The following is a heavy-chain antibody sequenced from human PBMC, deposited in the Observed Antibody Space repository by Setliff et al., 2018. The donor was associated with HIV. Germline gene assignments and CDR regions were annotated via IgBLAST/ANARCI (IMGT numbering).Heavy chain of an antibody. D-gene: IGHD1-20*01. CDR2: MNPDSRNT. Sequence: ASVKVSCKPSGYTFTNYDINWVRQAAGQGLEWMGWMNPDSRNTGYAQRFEGSVTMTWDTSTSTAYMELRSLRSDDTAVYYCARDPLYNWNDAYYYYMDVWGKGTTVTVSS. CDR3: ARDPLYNWNDAYYYYMDV. J-gene: IGHJ6*03. CDR1: GYTFTNYD. V-gene: IGHV1-8*02.